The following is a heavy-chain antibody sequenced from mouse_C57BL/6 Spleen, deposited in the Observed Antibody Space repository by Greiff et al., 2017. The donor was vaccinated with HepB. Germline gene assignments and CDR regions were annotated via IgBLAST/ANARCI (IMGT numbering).Heavy chain of an antibody. J-gene: IGHJ1*03. CDR1: GYTFTSYW. CDR3: ARCAITTVGGYWYFDV. CDR2: IHPNSGST. V-gene: IGHV1-64*01. D-gene: IGHD1-1*01. Sequence: QQSGAELVKPGASVKLSCKASGYTFTSYWMHWVKQRPGQGLEWIGMIHPNSGSTNYNEKFKSKATLTVDKSSSTAYMQLSSLTSEDSAVYYCARCAITTVGGYWYFDVWGTGTTVTVSA.